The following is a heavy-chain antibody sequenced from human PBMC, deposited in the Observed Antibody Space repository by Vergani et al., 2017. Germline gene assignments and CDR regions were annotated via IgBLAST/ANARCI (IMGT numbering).Heavy chain of an antibody. CDR2: ISWNSYGI. V-gene: IGHV3-9*02. CDR1: GFRSDDYA. Sequence: EVQLVESGGGLVQPGRSLRLSCVVSGFRSDDYAMHWVRQAPGKGLEWVSGISWNSYGIVYADSVKGRFTISRDNAKNTLYLQMNSLKTEDTALYYCAKDATHYTKFGRFEYWGQGALVTVSS. J-gene: IGHJ4*02. D-gene: IGHD2-15*01. CDR3: AKDATHYTKFGRFEY.